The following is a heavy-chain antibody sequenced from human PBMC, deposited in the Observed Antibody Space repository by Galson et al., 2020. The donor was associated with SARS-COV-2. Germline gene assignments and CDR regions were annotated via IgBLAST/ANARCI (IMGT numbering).Heavy chain of an antibody. J-gene: IGHJ3*02. D-gene: IGHD2-2*02. CDR3: ARDSVVVVPAAIFGLDAFDI. CDR2: IYHSGST. V-gene: IGHV4-38-2*02. CDR1: GYSISSGYY. Sequence: SETLSLTCPVSGYSISSGYYWGWIRQPPGKGLEWIGSIYHSGSTYYNPSLKSRVTISVDTSKNQFSLKLRSVTAADTAVYYCARDSVVVVPAAIFGLDAFDIGVEGTMVTVSS.